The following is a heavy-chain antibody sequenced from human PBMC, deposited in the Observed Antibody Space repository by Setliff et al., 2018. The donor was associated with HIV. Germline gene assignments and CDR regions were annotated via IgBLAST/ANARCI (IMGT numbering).Heavy chain of an antibody. CDR2: ISVYSGHT. V-gene: IGHV1-18*01. J-gene: IGHJ1*01. CDR3: ARVPLGYDSSGFYGVIDYFQL. CDR1: GYMFISYG. Sequence: ASVKVSCKASGYMFISYGISWVRQAPGPGLEWMGWISVYSGHTKYAQKFQDRVTMTTDTSTSTAYMEMRDLTSDDTAVYYCARVPLGYDSSGFYGVIDYFQLWGQGTPVTV. D-gene: IGHD3-22*01.